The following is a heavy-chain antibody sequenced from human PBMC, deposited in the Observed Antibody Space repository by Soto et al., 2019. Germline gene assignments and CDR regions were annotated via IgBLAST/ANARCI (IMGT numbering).Heavy chain of an antibody. D-gene: IGHD2-8*01. V-gene: IGHV3-48*02. J-gene: IGHJ6*02. Sequence: LGGSLRVSCAAPGFTFISYSMNWVRQAPWKGLEWVFYISSSSSTIYYADSVKGRFTISRDNAKNSLYLQMNSLRDEDTAVYYCARVYCTNGVCYTGGYYYYGMDVWGQGTTVTVSS. CDR1: GFTFISYS. CDR2: ISSSSSTI. CDR3: ARVYCTNGVCYTGGYYYYGMDV.